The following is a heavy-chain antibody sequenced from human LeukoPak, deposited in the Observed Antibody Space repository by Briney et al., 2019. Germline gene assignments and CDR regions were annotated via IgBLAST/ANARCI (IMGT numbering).Heavy chain of an antibody. CDR3: ARQLGSYYPFDY. V-gene: IGHV4-39*01. J-gene: IGHJ4*02. CDR1: GGSISSSSYS. CDR2: IYYSGST. Sequence: KPSETLSLTCTVSGGSISSSSYSWGWIRQPPGKGLEWIGSIYYSGSTYYNPSLKSRVTISVDTSKNQFSLKLSSVTAADTAVYYCARQLGSYYPFDYWGQGTLVTVSS. D-gene: IGHD1-26*01.